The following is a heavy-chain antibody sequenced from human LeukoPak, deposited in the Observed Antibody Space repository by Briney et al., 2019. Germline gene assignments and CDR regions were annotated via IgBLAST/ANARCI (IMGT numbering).Heavy chain of an antibody. CDR2: ISSSGSTI. V-gene: IGHV3-48*02. D-gene: IGHD4-17*01. CDR3: ARDRDSGDYTAAPGDY. Sequence: GGSLRLSCAASGFTFSSYSMNWVCQAPGKGLEWISYISSSGSTINYADSVKGRFTISRDSAKNSLYLQMNSLRDEDTAVYYCARDRDSGDYTAAPGDYWGQGTLVTVSS. J-gene: IGHJ4*02. CDR1: GFTFSSYS.